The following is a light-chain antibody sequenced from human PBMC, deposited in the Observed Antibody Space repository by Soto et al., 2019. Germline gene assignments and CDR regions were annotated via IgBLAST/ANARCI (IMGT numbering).Light chain of an antibody. Sequence: HSALTQPASVSGSPGQSITISCAGTSSDVGGSNYVSWYQQHPGKAPKLMIYDVYNRPSGVSNRFSGSKSGNTASLTISGLQAEDEADYYCSSHSSSGNIEVFGAGTKLTVL. J-gene: IGLJ2*01. CDR2: DVY. V-gene: IGLV2-14*03. CDR3: SSHSSSGNIEV. CDR1: SSDVGGSNY.